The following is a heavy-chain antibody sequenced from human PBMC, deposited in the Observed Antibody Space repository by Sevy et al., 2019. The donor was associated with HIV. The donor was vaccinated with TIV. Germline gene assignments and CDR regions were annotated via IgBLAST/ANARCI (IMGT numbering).Heavy chain of an antibody. D-gene: IGHD2-2*01. CDR3: ATSAYQWDYFDY. CDR2: IKSKPDSGTT. J-gene: IGHJ4*02. CDR1: GFTFSNAW. V-gene: IGHV3-15*01. Sequence: GGSLRLSCAASGFTFSNAWMSWVRQAPGKGLEWVGRIKSKPDSGTTDYAAPVKGRFTISRDDSKNTLYLQMNSLKTEDTAVYYCATSAYQWDYFDYWGQRTLVTVSS.